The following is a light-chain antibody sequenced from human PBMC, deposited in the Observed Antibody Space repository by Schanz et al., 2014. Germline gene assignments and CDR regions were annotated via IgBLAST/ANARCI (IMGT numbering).Light chain of an antibody. Sequence: QSALTQPASVSGSPGQSITISCTGTSSDVGSYNLVSWYQQYPGKAPKVMMYENSKRPSGVSNRFSGSKSGTSASLAITGLQAEDEADYYCQSYDSSLSGSVFGGGTKLTVL. J-gene: IGLJ3*02. CDR1: SSDVGSYNL. V-gene: IGLV2-14*02. CDR2: ENS. CDR3: QSYDSSLSGSV.